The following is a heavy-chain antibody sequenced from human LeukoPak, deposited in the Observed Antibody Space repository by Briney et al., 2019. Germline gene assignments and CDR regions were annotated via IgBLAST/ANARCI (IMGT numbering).Heavy chain of an antibody. V-gene: IGHV3-30*18. CDR2: ISYDGSNK. CDR1: GFTFSSYG. Sequence: GGSLRLSCAASGFTFSSYGMHWVRQAPGKGLEWVAVISYDGSNKYYADSVKGRFTISRGNSKNTLYLQMNSLRAEDTAVYYCAKDQGDDAYSSSWYEFDYWGQGTLVTVSS. J-gene: IGHJ4*02. D-gene: IGHD6-13*01. CDR3: AKDQGDDAYSSSWYEFDY.